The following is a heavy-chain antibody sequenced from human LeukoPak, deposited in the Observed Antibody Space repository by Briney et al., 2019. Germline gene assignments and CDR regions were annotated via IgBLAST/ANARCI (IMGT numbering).Heavy chain of an antibody. CDR3: ARDVMIVGGGGKNDY. Sequence: PGGSLRLSCAGSGFPFSIYGMNWVRQAPGKGLEWVSGISPGGGPTYYADSVKGRFTISRDNAKNSLYLQMNSLRAEDTAVYYCARDVMIVGGGGKNDYWGQGTLVTVSS. J-gene: IGHJ4*02. CDR1: GFPFSIYG. D-gene: IGHD3-22*01. V-gene: IGHV3-21*01. CDR2: ISPGGGPT.